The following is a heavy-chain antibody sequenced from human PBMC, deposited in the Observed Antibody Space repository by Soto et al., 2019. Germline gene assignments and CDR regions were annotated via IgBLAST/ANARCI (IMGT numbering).Heavy chain of an antibody. CDR1: GGMFYRSA. D-gene: IGHD2-8*01. CDR2: IVPMNGSP. V-gene: IGHV1-69*13. CDR3: SWAPNCTYQLTRS. J-gene: IGHJ4*02. Sequence: SVKVSCQASGGMFYRSAINWVRQAPGKGLEWMGGIVPMNGSPKYAQEFLGRVTRPAAASATTAYMYLSGLRSENTAVYYCSWAPNCTYQLTRSGGRGPQVTFPS.